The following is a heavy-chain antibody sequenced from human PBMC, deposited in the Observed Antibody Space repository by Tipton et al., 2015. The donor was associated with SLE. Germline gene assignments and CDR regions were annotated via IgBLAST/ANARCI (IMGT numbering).Heavy chain of an antibody. CDR1: GFTFSNAW. D-gene: IGHD6-19*01. Sequence: SLRLSCAASGFTFSNAWMSWVRQAPGKGLEWVGRIKSKTDGGTTDYAAPVKGRFTISRDDSKNTLYLQMNSLKTEDTAVYYCTTGQDSSGWYDFQHWGQGTLVTVSS. J-gene: IGHJ1*01. V-gene: IGHV3-15*01. CDR3: TTGQDSSGWYDFQH. CDR2: IKSKTDGGTT.